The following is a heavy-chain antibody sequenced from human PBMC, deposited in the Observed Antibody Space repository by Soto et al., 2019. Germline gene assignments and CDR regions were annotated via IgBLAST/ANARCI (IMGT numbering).Heavy chain of an antibody. V-gene: IGHV3-7*01. CDR3: ARDEKGRGIVLMVWPHWFDP. CDR1: GFTFSSYL. CDR2: IKQDGSEK. Sequence: PGGSRRISCAASGFTFSSYLVTWVRQAPEQALEWVVNIKQDGSEKYYVDSVKGRFTISRDNAKNSLYLQMNSLRAEDTAVYYCARDEKGRGIVLMVWPHWFDPWGQGTPVTVSS. J-gene: IGHJ5*02. D-gene: IGHD2-8*01.